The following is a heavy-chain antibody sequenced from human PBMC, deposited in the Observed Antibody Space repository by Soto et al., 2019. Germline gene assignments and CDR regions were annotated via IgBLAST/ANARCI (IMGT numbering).Heavy chain of an antibody. V-gene: IGHV7-4-1*02. CDR1: GYTFTSYA. CDR3: ARGSQLVDTAMVSYYFDY. CDR2: INTNTGNP. J-gene: IGHJ4*02. Sequence: ASVKVSCKASGYTFTSYAMNWVRQAPGQGLEWMGWINTNTGNPTYAQGFTGRFVFSLDTSVSTAYLQISSLKAEDTVVYYCARGSQLVDTAMVSYYFDYWGQGTLVTVSS. D-gene: IGHD5-18*01.